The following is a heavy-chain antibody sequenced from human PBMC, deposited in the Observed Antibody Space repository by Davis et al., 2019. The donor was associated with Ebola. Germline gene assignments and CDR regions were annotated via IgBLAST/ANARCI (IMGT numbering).Heavy chain of an antibody. V-gene: IGHV4-59*01. CDR1: GGSISSYY. D-gene: IGHD3-10*01. CDR2: IYYSGST. J-gene: IGHJ4*02. CDR3: ARGGMVRGLDY. Sequence: PSETLSLTCTVSGGSISSYYWSWIRQPPGKGLEWIGYIYYSGSTNYNPSLKSRVTISVDTSKNQFSLKLSSVTAADTAVYYCARGGMVRGLDYWGQGTLVTVSS.